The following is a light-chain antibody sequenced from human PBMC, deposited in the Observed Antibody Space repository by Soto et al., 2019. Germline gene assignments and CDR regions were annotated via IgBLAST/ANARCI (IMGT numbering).Light chain of an antibody. CDR2: GAS. CDR1: QSVSSSY. CDR3: QHYGSSRLT. V-gene: IGKV3-20*01. J-gene: IGKJ4*01. Sequence: EIVLTQSPGTLSLSPGERATLSCRASQSVSSSYLAWYQQKPGQAPRLLIYGASSRATGLPDRFSGSGSGTDFTLTISRLDPEDFAVYYCQHYGSSRLTFGGGTKVQIK.